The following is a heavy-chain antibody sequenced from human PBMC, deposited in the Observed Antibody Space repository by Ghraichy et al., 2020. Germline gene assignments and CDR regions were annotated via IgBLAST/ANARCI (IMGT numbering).Heavy chain of an antibody. J-gene: IGHJ4*02. CDR2: VSGSGSDT. CDR3: AKSGGVAGSYYFDY. D-gene: IGHD2-8*02. Sequence: GGSLRLSCEGSGFTFRKYDLSWVRQAPGKGLEWVSTVSGSGSDTYYADSVRGRFTISRDNSKNTLYLQMNSLRVEDSFVYYCAKSGGVAGSYYFDYWGQGTLVNGSS. V-gene: IGHV3-23*01. CDR1: GFTFRKYD.